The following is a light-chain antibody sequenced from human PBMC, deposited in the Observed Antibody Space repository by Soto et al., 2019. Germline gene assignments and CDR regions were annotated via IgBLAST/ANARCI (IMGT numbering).Light chain of an antibody. CDR2: DVS. Sequence: QSALTQPASVSGSPGQSITVTCPGTRSAVGGYNYVSWYHQHPGKAPKVLISDVSNRPSGISNRFSGSKSGNTASLTISGLQAEDEADYYCSSYTSSDTGVFGTGTKLTVL. V-gene: IGLV2-14*03. CDR3: SSYTSSDTGV. CDR1: RSAVGGYNY. J-gene: IGLJ1*01.